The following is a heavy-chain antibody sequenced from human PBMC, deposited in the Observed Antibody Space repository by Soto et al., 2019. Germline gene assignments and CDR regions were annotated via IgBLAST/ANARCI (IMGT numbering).Heavy chain of an antibody. J-gene: IGHJ4*02. D-gene: IGHD3-10*01. CDR2: IVVGSGNT. V-gene: IGHV1-58*01. Sequence: GASVKVSCKASGFTFTSSAVQWVRQARGQRLEWIGWIVVGSGNTNYAQKFQERVTITRDMSTSTAYMELSSLRSEDTAVYYCAADKVLQDSTGFDYWGQGTLVTAPQ. CDR3: AADKVLQDSTGFDY. CDR1: GFTFTSSA.